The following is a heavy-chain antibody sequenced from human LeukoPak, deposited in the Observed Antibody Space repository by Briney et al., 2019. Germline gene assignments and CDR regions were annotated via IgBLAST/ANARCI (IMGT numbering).Heavy chain of an antibody. V-gene: IGHV3-20*04. J-gene: IGHJ4*02. Sequence: PGGSLRLSCAASGFTFDDYAMSWVRQTPGKGLEWVSGTNWDGGRTGYADSVKGRFTISRDNAKNFLYLQMNSLRVEDTAMYYCARDGLRRPPTPYCGGDCPLDYWGQGTLVSVSS. CDR3: ARDGLRRPPTPYCGGDCPLDY. CDR2: TNWDGGRT. D-gene: IGHD2-21*02. CDR1: GFTFDDYA.